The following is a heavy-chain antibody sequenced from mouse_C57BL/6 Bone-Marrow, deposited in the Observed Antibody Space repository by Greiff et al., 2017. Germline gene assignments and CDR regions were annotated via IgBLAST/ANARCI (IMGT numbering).Heavy chain of an antibody. CDR2: IDPSDSYT. Sequence: QVQLQQPGAELVKPGASVKLSCKASGYTFTSYWMQWVKQRPGQGLEWIGEIDPSDSYTNYNQKFKGKATLTVDTSSSTAYMQLSSLTSEDSAVYYCARCRTGTSWYFDVWGTGTTVTVSS. CDR3: ARCRTGTSWYFDV. D-gene: IGHD4-1*01. J-gene: IGHJ1*03. V-gene: IGHV1-50*01. CDR1: GYTFTSYW.